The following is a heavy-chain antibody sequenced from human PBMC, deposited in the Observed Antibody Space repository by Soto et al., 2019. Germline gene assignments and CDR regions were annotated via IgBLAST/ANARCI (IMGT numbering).Heavy chain of an antibody. CDR1: DGSISRCGYY. CDR3: ARDKITGLFDY. CDR2: INHSGST. D-gene: IGHD2-8*02. Sequence: SETLSLTCTVSDGSISRCGYYWTWIRQPPGTGLEWIGEINHSGSTNYNPSLKGRVTISVDTSKNQFSLKLTSVTAADTAVYYCARDKITGLFDYWGQGTLVTVSS. V-gene: IGHV4-39*07. J-gene: IGHJ4*02.